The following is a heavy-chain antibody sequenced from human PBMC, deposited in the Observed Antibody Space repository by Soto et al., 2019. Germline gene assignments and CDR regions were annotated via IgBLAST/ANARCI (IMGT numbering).Heavy chain of an antibody. CDR1: GGSISSGGYS. CDR3: ASYCSSTSCPPYYYGMDV. Sequence: PSETLSLTCAVSGGSISSGGYSWSWIRQPPGKGLEWIGYIYHSGSTYYNPSLKSRVTISVDRSKNLFSLKLSSVTAADTAVYYCASYCSSTSCPPYYYGMDVWGQGTTVTVSS. CDR2: IYHSGST. V-gene: IGHV4-30-2*01. D-gene: IGHD2-2*01. J-gene: IGHJ6*02.